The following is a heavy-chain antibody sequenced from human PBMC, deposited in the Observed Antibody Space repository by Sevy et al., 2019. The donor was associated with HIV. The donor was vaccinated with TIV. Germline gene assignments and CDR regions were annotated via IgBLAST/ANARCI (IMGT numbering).Heavy chain of an antibody. J-gene: IGHJ6*02. V-gene: IGHV3-30*18. D-gene: IGHD3-10*01. Sequence: GGSLRLSCAASGFTFSSYGMHWVRQAPGKGLEWVAVISYDGSNKYYADSVKDRFTISRDNSKNTLYLQMNSLRAEDTAVYYCAKDRRHYYGSGSYDYYGMDVWGQGTTVTVSS. CDR1: GFTFSSYG. CDR2: ISYDGSNK. CDR3: AKDRRHYYGSGSYDYYGMDV.